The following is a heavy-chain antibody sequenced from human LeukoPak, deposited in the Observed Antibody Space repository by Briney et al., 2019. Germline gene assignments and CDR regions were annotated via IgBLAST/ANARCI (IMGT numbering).Heavy chain of an antibody. J-gene: IGHJ5*02. V-gene: IGHV4-34*01. CDR3: ARGDYDILTGYENNWFDP. CDR2: INHSGST. Sequence: SETLSLTCAVYGGSFSGYYWSWIRQPPGKGLEWVGEINHSGSTNYNPSLKSRVTISVDTSKNQFSLKLSSVTAADTAVYYCARGDYDILTGYENNWFDPWGQGTLVTVSS. D-gene: IGHD3-9*01. CDR1: GGSFSGYY.